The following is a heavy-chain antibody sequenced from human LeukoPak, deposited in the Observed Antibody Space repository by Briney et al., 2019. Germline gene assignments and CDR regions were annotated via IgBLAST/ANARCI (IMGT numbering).Heavy chain of an antibody. CDR3: ARAPGYSYGYGYYFVY. CDR2: IKQDGSEK. V-gene: IGHV3-7*01. J-gene: IGHJ4*02. Sequence: GGSLRLSCAASGFTFSSYWMSWVRQAPGKGLEWVANIKQDGSEKYYVDSVKGRFTISRDNAKNSLYLQMNSLRAEDTAVYYCARAPGYSYGYGYYFVYWGQGTLVTVSS. D-gene: IGHD5-18*01. CDR1: GFTFSSYW.